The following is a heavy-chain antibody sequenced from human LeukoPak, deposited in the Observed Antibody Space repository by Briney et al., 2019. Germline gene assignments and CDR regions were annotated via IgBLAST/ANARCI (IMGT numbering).Heavy chain of an antibody. V-gene: IGHV3-48*04. CDR2: ISSSGSTI. J-gene: IGHJ4*02. Sequence: AGGSLRLSCAASGFTFSSYAMSWVRQAPGKGLEWVSYISSSGSTIYYADSVKGRFTISRDNAKNSLYLQMNSLRAEDTAVYYCARGNPTQQLVYDYWGQGTLVTVSS. CDR3: ARGNPTQQLVYDY. D-gene: IGHD6-13*01. CDR1: GFTFSSYA.